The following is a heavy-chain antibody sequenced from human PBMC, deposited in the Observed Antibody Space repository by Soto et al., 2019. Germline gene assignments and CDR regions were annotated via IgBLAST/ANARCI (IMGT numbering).Heavy chain of an antibody. CDR1: GFTFSNYA. D-gene: IGHD5-12*01. CDR3: ARDSRTDGYKYDYFAY. V-gene: IGHV3-30*04. J-gene: IGHJ4*02. CDR2: ISYDGRDE. Sequence: QVQLVESGGGVVQPGRSLRLSCTASGFTFSNYAIHWVRQAPGKGLEWVALISYDGRDEYYADSVKGRFTISRDNSKNTLYLQMNSLRAEDTGMFYCARDSRTDGYKYDYFAYWGQGTLVPVSS.